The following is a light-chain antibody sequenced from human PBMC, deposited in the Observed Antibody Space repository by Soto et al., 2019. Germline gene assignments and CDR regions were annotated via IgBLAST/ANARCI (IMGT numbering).Light chain of an antibody. CDR3: TSYVGSDIWV. CDR2: EVS. Sequence: QSALTQPPSASGSPGQSVTISCTGTSSDVGAYKYVSWYQQYPGKAPKLMIYEVSKRPSGVPDLFSGSKSGNTASLTVSGLQAEDEAGYYCTSYVGSDIWVFGGGTKLTVL. CDR1: SSDVGAYKY. J-gene: IGLJ3*02. V-gene: IGLV2-8*01.